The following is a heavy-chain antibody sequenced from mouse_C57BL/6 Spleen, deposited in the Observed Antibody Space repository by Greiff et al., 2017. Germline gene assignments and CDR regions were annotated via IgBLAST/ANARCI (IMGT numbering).Heavy chain of an antibody. V-gene: IGHV5-17*01. Sequence: EVKLVESGGGLVKPGGSLKLSCAASGFTFRDYGMHWVRQAPEKGLEWVAYISSGSSTIYYDDKVKGRFTISRDNDKNTLFLKMTSLRSEDTAMYYCARIDYYGSSYGGYFDVWGTGTTVTVSS. CDR2: ISSGSSTI. CDR1: GFTFRDYG. J-gene: IGHJ1*03. D-gene: IGHD1-1*01. CDR3: ARIDYYGSSYGGYFDV.